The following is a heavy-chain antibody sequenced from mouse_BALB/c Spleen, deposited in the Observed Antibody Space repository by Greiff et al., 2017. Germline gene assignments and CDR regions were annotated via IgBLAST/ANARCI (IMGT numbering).Heavy chain of an antibody. J-gene: IGHJ4*01. CDR3: ARYYGVYAMDY. V-gene: IGHV5-17*02. D-gene: IGHD1-1*02. CDR2: ISSGSSTI. Sequence: EVKLMESGGGLVQPGGSRKLSCAASGFTFSSFGMHWVRQAPEKGLEWVAYISSGSSTIYYADTVKGRFTISRDNPKNTLFLQMTSLRSEDTAMYYGARYYGVYAMDYWGQGTSVTVSS. CDR1: GFTFSSFG.